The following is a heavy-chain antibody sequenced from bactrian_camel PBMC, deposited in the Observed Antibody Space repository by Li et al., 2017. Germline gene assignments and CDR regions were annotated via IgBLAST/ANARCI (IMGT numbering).Heavy chain of an antibody. CDR2: IDSDDSA. V-gene: IGHV3S53*01. CDR1: GYTFC. Sequence: HVQLVESGGGSVQAGGSLRLSCTASGYTFCMGWFRQSPGKQREGVAVIDSDDSATYADSVKGRFTISRNNANNTLYLRMNSLKTEDTAMCYCARGWMTERIGSEGTQVTVS. D-gene: IGHD3*01. J-gene: IGHJ4*01.